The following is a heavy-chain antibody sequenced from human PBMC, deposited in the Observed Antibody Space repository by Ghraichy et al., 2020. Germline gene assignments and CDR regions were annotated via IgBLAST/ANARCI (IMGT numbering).Heavy chain of an antibody. D-gene: IGHD3-10*01. J-gene: IGHJ6*02. Sequence: ASVKGSCKASGYTFTGYYMHWVRQAPGQGLEWMGWINPNSGGTNYAQKFQGWVTMTRDTSISTAYMELSRLRSDDTAVYYCARDLVRGVIPYYYGMDVWGQGTTVTVSS. CDR1: GYTFTGYY. CDR3: ARDLVRGVIPYYYGMDV. CDR2: INPNSGGT. V-gene: IGHV1-2*04.